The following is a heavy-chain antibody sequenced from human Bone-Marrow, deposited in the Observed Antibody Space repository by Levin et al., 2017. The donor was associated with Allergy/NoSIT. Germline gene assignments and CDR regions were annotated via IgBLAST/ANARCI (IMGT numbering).Heavy chain of an antibody. CDR3: AKEYSDYPDPFDY. Sequence: GESLKISRAASGFTFSSYSMTWVRQAPGKGLEWVSIISGGGGTIYYADSVKGRFTISRDNSKNTLYLQMNSLRAEDTAIYYCAKEYSDYPDPFDYWGQGTLVTVSS. CDR2: ISGGGGTI. V-gene: IGHV3-23*01. J-gene: IGHJ4*02. CDR1: GFTFSSYS. D-gene: IGHD4-11*01.